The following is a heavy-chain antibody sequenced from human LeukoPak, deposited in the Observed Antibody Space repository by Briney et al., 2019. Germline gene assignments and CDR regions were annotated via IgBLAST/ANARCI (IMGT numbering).Heavy chain of an antibody. CDR2: IFYSGST. CDR3: ARVDTAMVPPDY. V-gene: IGHV4-30-4*01. D-gene: IGHD5-18*01. Sequence: SETLSLTCTVSGGSISSGDYYWSWIRQPPGKGLEWIGYIFYSGSTYYNPSLKSRVTISVDTSKNQFSLKLSSVTAEDTAVYYRARVDTAMVPPDYWGQGTLVTASS. CDR1: GGSISSGDYY. J-gene: IGHJ4*02.